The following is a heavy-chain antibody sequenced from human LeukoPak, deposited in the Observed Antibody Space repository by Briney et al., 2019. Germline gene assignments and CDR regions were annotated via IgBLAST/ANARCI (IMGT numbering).Heavy chain of an antibody. V-gene: IGHV1-3*01. CDR1: GYIFTSYA. CDR3: ARDGYSYGYVWFDP. CDR2: INAGNGNT. Sequence: ASVKVSCKTSGYIFTSYAIHWVRQAPGQRLEWMGWINAGNGNTKYSQKFQGRVTITRDTSASTAYMELSSLRSEDTAVYYCARDGYSYGYVWFDPWGQGTLVTVSS. D-gene: IGHD5-18*01. J-gene: IGHJ5*02.